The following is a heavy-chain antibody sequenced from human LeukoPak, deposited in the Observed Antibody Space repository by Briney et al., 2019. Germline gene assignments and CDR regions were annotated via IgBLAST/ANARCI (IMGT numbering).Heavy chain of an antibody. CDR3: ARDFGYGDYFFDD. V-gene: IGHV4-61*02. CDR1: GGSISSGSYY. D-gene: IGHD4-17*01. J-gene: IGHJ4*02. Sequence: SETLSLTCTVSGGSISSGSYYWSWIRQPAGEGLEWIGRLHTSGSTHYNPSLKSRVTMSVDTSKNQFSLKLSSVTAADTAVYYCARDFGYGDYFFDDWGQGTLVTVSS. CDR2: LHTSGST.